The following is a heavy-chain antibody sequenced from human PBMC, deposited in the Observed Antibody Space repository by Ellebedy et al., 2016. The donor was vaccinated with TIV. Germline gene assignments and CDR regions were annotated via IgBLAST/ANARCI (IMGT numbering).Heavy chain of an antibody. CDR3: TTDITMIVGFGMDV. CDR1: GFTFSSYA. J-gene: IGHJ6*02. V-gene: IGHV3-23*01. Sequence: GESLKISXAASGFTFSSYAMSWVRQAPGKGLEWVSAISGSGGSTYYADSVKGRFTISRDNSKNTLYLQMNSLKTEDTAVYYCTTDITMIVGFGMDVWGQGTTVTVSS. CDR2: ISGSGGST. D-gene: IGHD3-22*01.